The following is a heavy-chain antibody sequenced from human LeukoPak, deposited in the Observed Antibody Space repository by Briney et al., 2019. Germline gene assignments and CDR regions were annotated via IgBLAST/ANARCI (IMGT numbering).Heavy chain of an antibody. CDR2: IDYSGST. CDR1: GGSISSYY. V-gene: IGHV4-59*01. CDR3: ARWNSVVNFDY. Sequence: SETLSLTCTVSGGSISSYYWSWIRQPPGKGLEWIGYIDYSGSTNYNPSLKSRVTISVDTSKNQFSLKLISVTAADTAVYYCARWNSVVNFDYWGQGTLVTVSS. J-gene: IGHJ4*02. D-gene: IGHD1-7*01.